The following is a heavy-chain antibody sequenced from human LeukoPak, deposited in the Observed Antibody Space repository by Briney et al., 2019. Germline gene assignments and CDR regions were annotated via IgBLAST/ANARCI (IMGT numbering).Heavy chain of an antibody. CDR2: INQDGNVK. J-gene: IGHJ4*02. CDR1: GFTFSRYW. CDR3: ARDEN. Sequence: GGSLRLSCAASGFTFSRYWMSWVRQAPGKGLEWVANINQDGNVKYYVDSVRGRYTISRDSAKNSLYLQMNSLRAEDTAVYYCARDENWGQGTLVTVSS. V-gene: IGHV3-7*03.